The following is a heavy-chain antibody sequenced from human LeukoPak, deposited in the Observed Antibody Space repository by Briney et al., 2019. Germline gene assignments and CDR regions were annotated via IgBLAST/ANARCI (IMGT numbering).Heavy chain of an antibody. CDR1: GFTFSNYG. J-gene: IGHJ3*02. D-gene: IGHD3-22*01. V-gene: IGHV3-30*02. CDR3: AREFRYYYDSSGYSLGAFDI. CDR2: IRYDGSDR. Sequence: GGSLRLSCAASGFTFSNYGMHWVRQAPGKGLEWVAFIRYDGSDRFYADSVKGRFTISRDISKNTLYLQMNSLTTEDTAVYYCAREFRYYYDSSGYSLGAFDIWGQGTMVTVSS.